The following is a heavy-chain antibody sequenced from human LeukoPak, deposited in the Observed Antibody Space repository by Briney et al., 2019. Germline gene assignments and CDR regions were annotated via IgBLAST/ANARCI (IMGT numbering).Heavy chain of an antibody. CDR2: MYYSGNS. CDR3: ARTVVLRFLEWIPLGWFDP. V-gene: IGHV4-39*07. Sequence: SETLSLTCSVSGDSIDNKSYYWGWIRQPPGQGLEYIGSMYYSGNSYYNPSLKSRVTISVDTSKSQFSLKLSSVTAADTAVYYCARTVVLRFLEWIPLGWFDPWGQGTLVTVSS. CDR1: GDSIDNKSYY. D-gene: IGHD3-3*01. J-gene: IGHJ5*02.